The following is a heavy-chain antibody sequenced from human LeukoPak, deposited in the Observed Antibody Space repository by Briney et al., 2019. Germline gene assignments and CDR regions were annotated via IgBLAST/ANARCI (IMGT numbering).Heavy chain of an antibody. CDR1: GFTVSSNY. CDR2: IYSGGST. CDR3: ARVVDGVTGADY. V-gene: IGHV3-53*01. J-gene: IGHJ4*02. D-gene: IGHD3-9*01. Sequence: GGSLRLSCAASGFTVSSNYMSWVRQAPGKGLEWVSVIYSGGSTYYADSVKGRFTISRDNGRNSIFLQMSSLRVDDTAVYYCARVVDGVTGADYWGQEALVIVSS.